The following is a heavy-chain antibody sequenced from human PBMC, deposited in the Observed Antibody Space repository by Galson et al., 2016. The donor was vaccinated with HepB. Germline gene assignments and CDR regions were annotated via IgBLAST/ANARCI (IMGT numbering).Heavy chain of an antibody. J-gene: IGHJ5*02. Sequence: TLSLTCAVSGGSINSGDYCWSWIRQPPGKGLEWIGNIYESGSTSYNPSLKSRVTISLDRSTNRFSLRLSSVTAAATAVYYCARGGSTYYFGSRTPRTWFDPWGRGTLVTVSS. V-gene: IGHV4-30-2*01. CDR2: IYESGST. CDR3: ARGGSTYYFGSRTPRTWFDP. CDR1: GGSINSGDYC. D-gene: IGHD3-10*01.